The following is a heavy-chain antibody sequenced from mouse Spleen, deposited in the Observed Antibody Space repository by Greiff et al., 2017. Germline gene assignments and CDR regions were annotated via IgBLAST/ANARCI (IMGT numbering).Heavy chain of an antibody. CDR3: ARQGYGNYEAMDY. CDR2: ISSGGSYT. D-gene: IGHD2-10*02. Sequence: EVQLVESGGGLVKPGGSLKLSCAASGFTFSDYGMHWVRQAPEKRLEWVATISSGGSYTYYPDSVKGRFTISRDNAKNTLYLQMSSLRSEDTAMYYCARQGYGNYEAMDYWGQGTSVTVSS. J-gene: IGHJ4*01. CDR1: GFTFSDYG. V-gene: IGHV5-6*01.